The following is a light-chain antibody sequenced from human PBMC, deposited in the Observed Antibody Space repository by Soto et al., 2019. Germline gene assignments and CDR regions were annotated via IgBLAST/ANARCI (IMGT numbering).Light chain of an antibody. V-gene: IGKV3-20*01. CDR1: QSVSNNY. Sequence: GEKTSLSGRASQSVSNNYLAWYQQKPGQAPRLLIYGASNRASGIPDRFSGSGSGVEVSLPISCLQPAGFAPYYGEQYTSYARFAEGTRL. CDR3: EQYTSYAR. CDR2: GAS. J-gene: IGKJ1*01.